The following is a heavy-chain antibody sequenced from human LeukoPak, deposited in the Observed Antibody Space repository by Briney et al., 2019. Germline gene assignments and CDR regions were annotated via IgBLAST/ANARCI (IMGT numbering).Heavy chain of an antibody. CDR3: ASTGSGYYYTSKDAFDI. V-gene: IGHV4-34*01. CDR2: INHSGST. D-gene: IGHD3-22*01. CDR1: GGSFSGYY. J-gene: IGHJ3*02. Sequence: PSATLSLTCAVYGGSFSGYYWSWIRQPPGKGLELIGEINHSGSTNYNPSLKSRVTISVDTSKNQFSLKLSSVTAADTAVYYCASTGSGYYYTSKDAFDIWGQGTMVTVSS.